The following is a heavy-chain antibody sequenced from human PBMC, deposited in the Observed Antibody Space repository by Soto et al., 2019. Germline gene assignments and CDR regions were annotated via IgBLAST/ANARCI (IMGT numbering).Heavy chain of an antibody. J-gene: IGHJ4*02. CDR2: IIGSGGST. CDR3: SKDRCSTNVCVFDY. D-gene: IGHD2-2*01. V-gene: IGHV3-23*01. CDR1: GYTFSRYT. Sequence: EVQLLESGGGLVQPGGALRLSCAASGYTFSRYTMTWVRQARGKGVEWVSAIIGSGGSTFYADSVKGRFTISRDISKNTLYLQMNSLRAEDTAVYYCSKDRCSTNVCVFDYWGQGTLVTVSS.